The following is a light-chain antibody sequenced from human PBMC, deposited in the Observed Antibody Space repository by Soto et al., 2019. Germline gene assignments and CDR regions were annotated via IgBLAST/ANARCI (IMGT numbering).Light chain of an antibody. CDR3: QSYDFRLSGSRV. V-gene: IGLV1-40*01. CDR2: GNN. CDR1: SSNLGAGYD. Sequence: QSVLTQPPSVSGAPGQRVTISCTGSSSNLGAGYDVHWYQLLPGTAPKLPIYGNNNRPSGVPDRFSGSKSGTSASLAITGLQAEDEADYYCQSYDFRLSGSRVFGGGTKLTVL. J-gene: IGLJ3*02.